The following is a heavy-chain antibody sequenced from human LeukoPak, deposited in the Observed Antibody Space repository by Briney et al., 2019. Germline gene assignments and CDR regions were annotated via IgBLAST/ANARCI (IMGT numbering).Heavy chain of an antibody. D-gene: IGHD2-21*01. CDR2: ISYDGSNK. V-gene: IGHV3-30-3*01. Sequence: TGGSLRLSCAASGFTFSSYAMHWVRQAPGKGLEWVAVISYDGSNKYYADSVKGRFTISRDNSKNTLYLQMNSLRAEDTAVYYCASTVFPAIWGQGTMVTVSS. CDR3: ASTVFPAI. J-gene: IGHJ3*02. CDR1: GFTFSSYA.